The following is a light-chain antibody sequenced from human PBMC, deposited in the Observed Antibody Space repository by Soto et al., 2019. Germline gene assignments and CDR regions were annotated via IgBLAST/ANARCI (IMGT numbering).Light chain of an antibody. V-gene: IGKV4-1*01. J-gene: IGKJ1*01. CDR2: WAS. CDR1: QSVLYSSTNKNY. Sequence: DIVMTQSPDSLAVSLGERATINCKSSQSVLYSSTNKNYLVWYQQKPGQPPQLLIYWASTRESGVPDRFNGSGSATDFTLTITSLQAEDVAVYYCHQYYSIPRTFGQGTKVEIK. CDR3: HQYYSIPRT.